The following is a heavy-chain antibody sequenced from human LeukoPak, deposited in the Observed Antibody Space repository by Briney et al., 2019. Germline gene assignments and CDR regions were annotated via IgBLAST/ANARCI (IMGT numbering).Heavy chain of an antibody. Sequence: GGSLRLSCAASGFTFSSYAMSWVRQAPGKGLEWVSGISGSGENTYYVDSVKGRFTISRDNSKNTLYLQMTNLRVEDTAVYFCAQDRFVSSGRYDYWGQGTLVTVSS. V-gene: IGHV3-23*01. J-gene: IGHJ4*02. CDR3: AQDRFVSSGRYDY. D-gene: IGHD6-19*01. CDR2: ISGSGENT. CDR1: GFTFSSYA.